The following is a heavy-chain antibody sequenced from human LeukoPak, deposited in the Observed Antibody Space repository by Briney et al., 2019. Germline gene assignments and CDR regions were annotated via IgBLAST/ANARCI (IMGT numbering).Heavy chain of an antibody. V-gene: IGHV4-39*01. CDR2: IFDTGAT. J-gene: IGHJ4*02. D-gene: IGHD3-22*01. CDR1: GGSISSTTYY. Sequence: SETLSLTCTLSGGSISSTTYYWGWIRQPPGKGLEWIASIFDTGATYYNPSLNSRVTISVDRSKSQFFLNVRSVTAADTAVYYCARAWYYYDSSGYYPFDYWGQGTLVTVSS. CDR3: ARAWYYYDSSGYYPFDY.